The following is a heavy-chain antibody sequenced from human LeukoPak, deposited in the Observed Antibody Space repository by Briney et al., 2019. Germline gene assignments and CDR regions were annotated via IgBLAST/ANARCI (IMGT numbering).Heavy chain of an antibody. CDR3: AREMATPFVDY. CDR2: IYYSGST. D-gene: IGHD5-24*01. J-gene: IGHJ4*02. Sequence: SETLSLTCTVSGGSISSSSYYWGWIRQPPGKGLEWIGSIYYSGSTYYNPSLKSRVTISVDTSKNQFSLKLSSVTAADTAVYYCAREMATPFVDYWGQGTLVTVSS. CDR1: GGSISSSSYY. V-gene: IGHV4-39*02.